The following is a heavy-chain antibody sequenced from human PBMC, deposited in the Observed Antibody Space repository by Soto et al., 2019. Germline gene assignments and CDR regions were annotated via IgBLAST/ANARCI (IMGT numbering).Heavy chain of an antibody. V-gene: IGHV3-30*03. CDR2: ISYDGNNK. CDR1: EFTFSNYA. CDR3: ARGPSYSDSYFDH. Sequence: VQLVESGGGAVQPGGSRRLSCAASEFTFSNYAMHWVRQAPGKGLQWLAVISYDGNNKCYADSVEGRFTISRDNSKNTVYLQMNSLRLEDTDVYYCARGPSYSDSYFDHWGQGTLVTVSS. J-gene: IGHJ4*02. D-gene: IGHD4-17*01.